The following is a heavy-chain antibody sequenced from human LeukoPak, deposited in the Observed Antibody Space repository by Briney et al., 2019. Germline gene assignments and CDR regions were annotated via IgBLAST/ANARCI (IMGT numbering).Heavy chain of an antibody. CDR1: GYTFTSYD. J-gene: IGHJ5*02. Sequence: ASVKVSCKASGYTFTSYDINWVRQATGQGLEWMGWMNPNSGNTGYAQKFQGRVTMTRNTSISTAYMELSSLRPEDTAVYYCARGRLPSTYSSSRNWFDPWGQGTLVTVSS. V-gene: IGHV1-8*01. CDR3: ARGRLPSTYSSSRNWFDP. D-gene: IGHD6-13*01. CDR2: MNPNSGNT.